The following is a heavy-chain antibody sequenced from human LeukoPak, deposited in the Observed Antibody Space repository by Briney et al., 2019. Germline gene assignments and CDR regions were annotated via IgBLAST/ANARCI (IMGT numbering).Heavy chain of an antibody. D-gene: IGHD2-2*01. J-gene: IGHJ4*02. V-gene: IGHV4-39*07. CDR3: ARVSATLCTRTSFPPGYRFDY. Sequence: SETLSLTCTVSGGSIVSTTYWWGWIRQPPGKGLEWIGTVFHSGSTFYNPSLMSRGTISIDTSKNQFSLRLSSVTAADTAVFYCARVSATLCTRTSFPPGYRFDYWGQGTLVTVSS. CDR1: GGSIVSTTYW. CDR2: VFHSGST.